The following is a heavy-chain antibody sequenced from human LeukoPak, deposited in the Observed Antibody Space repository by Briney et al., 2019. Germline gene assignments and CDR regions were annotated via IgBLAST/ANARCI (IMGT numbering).Heavy chain of an antibody. CDR2: IYYTGST. J-gene: IGHJ4*02. V-gene: IGHV4-59*08. CDR1: GGSISSYY. Sequence: SETLSLTCTVAGGSISSYYWSWIRQSPGKGLEWIGYIYYTGSTNYNPSLKSRVTISVDTSKNQFSLKLSSVTAADTAVYYCARQAIFGVVTSMNWGQGTLVTVSS. CDR3: ARQAIFGVVTSMN. D-gene: IGHD3-3*01.